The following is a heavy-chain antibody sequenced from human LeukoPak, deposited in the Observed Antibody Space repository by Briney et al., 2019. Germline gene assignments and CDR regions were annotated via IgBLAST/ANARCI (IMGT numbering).Heavy chain of an antibody. D-gene: IGHD2-15*01. CDR2: ISYDGSNK. J-gene: IGHJ6*02. CDR3: AKVVDPYAPRYYYYGMDV. V-gene: IGHV3-30*18. Sequence: GGSLRLSCAASGFTFSSYGMHWVRQAPGKGLEWVAVISYDGSNKYYADSVKGRFTISRDNSKNTLYLQMISLRAEDTAVYYCAKVVDPYAPRYYYYGMDVWGQGTTVTVSS. CDR1: GFTFSSYG.